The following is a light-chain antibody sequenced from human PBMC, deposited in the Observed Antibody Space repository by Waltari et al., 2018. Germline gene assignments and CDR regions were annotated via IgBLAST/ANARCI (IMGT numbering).Light chain of an antibody. CDR2: DVS. CDR3: CSHAGSFYV. CDR1: STDVGRYNF. Sequence: QSALTQPRSVSGSPGQSVTISCTGTSTDVGRYNFVSWYQQHPGKAPKLMIYDVSKLPSGVPDRFSGSKSGNTASLTISGLQAEDEADYYCCSHAGSFYVFGTGTTVTAL. J-gene: IGLJ1*01. V-gene: IGLV2-11*01.